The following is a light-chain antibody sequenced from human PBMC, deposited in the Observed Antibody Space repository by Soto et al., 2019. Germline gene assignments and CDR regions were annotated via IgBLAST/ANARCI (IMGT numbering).Light chain of an antibody. CDR3: QQYGSSPWT. J-gene: IGKJ1*01. CDR2: GAS. V-gene: IGKV3-20*01. CDR1: QSVSSSY. Sequence: EIVMTQSPDTLYVSPGERATLSCRASQSVSSSYLAWYQQKPGQAPRLLIYGASSRATGIPDRFSGSGSGTDFTLTISRLEPEDFAVYYCQQYGSSPWTFGQGTKVDIK.